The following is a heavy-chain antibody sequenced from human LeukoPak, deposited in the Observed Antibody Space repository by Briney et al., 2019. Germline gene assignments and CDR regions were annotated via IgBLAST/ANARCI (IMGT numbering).Heavy chain of an antibody. CDR2: INPDGRDT. CDR1: GFTFNRCW. CDR3: TSWGDTTAEYFQR. J-gene: IGHJ1*01. D-gene: IGHD2-21*02. V-gene: IGHV3-7*01. Sequence: GGSLRLSCVVSGFTFNRCWMNWVRQAPGKGLEWVAHINPDGRDTYYVDSVKGRFTISRDNAENSMYLQMNSPRVEDTAVYYCTSWGDTTAEYFQRWGQGTLVTVSS.